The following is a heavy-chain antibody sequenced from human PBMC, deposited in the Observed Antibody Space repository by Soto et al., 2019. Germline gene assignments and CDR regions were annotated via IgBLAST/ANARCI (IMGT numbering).Heavy chain of an antibody. CDR1: GGTFSSYA. J-gene: IGHJ5*02. V-gene: IGHV1-69*13. CDR3: ARDGRDIAAADPYNWFDP. D-gene: IGHD6-13*01. CDR2: TIPIFGTA. Sequence: SVKVSCKASGGTFSSYAISWVRQAPGQGLEWMGGTIPIFGTANYAQKFQGRVTITADESTSTAYMELSSLRSEDTAVYYCARDGRDIAAADPYNWFDPWGQGTLVTVSS.